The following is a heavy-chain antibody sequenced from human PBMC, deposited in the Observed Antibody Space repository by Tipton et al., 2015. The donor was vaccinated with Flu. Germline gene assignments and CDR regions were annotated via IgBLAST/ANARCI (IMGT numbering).Heavy chain of an antibody. CDR3: ARSSSAYDYVWGGSYYFDF. Sequence: TLSLTCTVFGGSIGSSTYYWGWIRQPPGKGLEWIGRLYDSGITYYNPSLKSRVTISLDTSKNQFSLKLIPVTAADTAVSYCARSSSAYDYVWGGSYYFDFWGQGTLVTVSS. V-gene: IGHV4-39*07. J-gene: IGHJ4*02. CDR2: LYDSGIT. D-gene: IGHD3-16*01. CDR1: GGSIGSSTYY.